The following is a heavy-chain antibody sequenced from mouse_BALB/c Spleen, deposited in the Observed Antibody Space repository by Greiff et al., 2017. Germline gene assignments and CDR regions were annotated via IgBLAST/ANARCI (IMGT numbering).Heavy chain of an antibody. CDR1: GFTFSSFG. D-gene: IGHD2-1*01. J-gene: IGHJ4*01. V-gene: IGHV5-17*02. CDR2: ISSGSSTI. CDR3: ARNYGNFGGNYAMDY. Sequence: EVKLVESGGGLVQPGGSRKLSCAASGFTFSSFGMHWVRQAPEKGLEWVAYISSGSSTIYYADTVKGRFTISRDNPKNTLFLQMTSLRSEDTAMYYCARNYGNFGGNYAMDYWGQGTSVTVSS.